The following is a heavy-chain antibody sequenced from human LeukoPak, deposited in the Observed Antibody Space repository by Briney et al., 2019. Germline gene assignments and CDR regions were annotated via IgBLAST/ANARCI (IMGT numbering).Heavy chain of an antibody. CDR1: GFTFSSYA. D-gene: IGHD6-13*01. Sequence: PGGSLRLSCAASGFTFSSYAMHWVRQAPGKGLEWVAVISYDGSNKYCADSVKGRFTICRDNSKNTLYLQMNSLRAEDTAVYYCAREPRIAAAYYFDYWGQGTLVTVSS. CDR3: AREPRIAAAYYFDY. J-gene: IGHJ4*02. V-gene: IGHV3-30-3*01. CDR2: ISYDGSNK.